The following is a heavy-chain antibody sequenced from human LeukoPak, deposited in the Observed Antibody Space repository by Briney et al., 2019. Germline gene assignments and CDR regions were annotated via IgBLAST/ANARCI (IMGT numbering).Heavy chain of an antibody. J-gene: IGHJ4*02. CDR3: ARVDSTYGYAGGNYFDS. V-gene: IGHV4-59*08. Sequence: SETLSLTCTISGGSVSDYYWSWIRQSPGKGLEWIGYIYYTGSTTYNPSLKSRVTISVDTSKNQFSLKLSSVTAADTAVYYCARVDSTYGYAGGNYFDSWGQGTLVTVSS. CDR2: IYYTGST. D-gene: IGHD5-18*01. CDR1: GGSVSDYY.